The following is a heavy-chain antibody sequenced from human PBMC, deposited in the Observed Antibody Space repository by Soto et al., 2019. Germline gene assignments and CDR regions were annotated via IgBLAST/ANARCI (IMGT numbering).Heavy chain of an antibody. D-gene: IGHD3-9*01. CDR1: GFSLSTSGVG. Sequence: QITLKESGPTLVKPTQTLTLTCTFSGFSLSTSGVGVGWIRQPPGKALEWLALIYWDDDKRYSPSLKSRLTITKDTSKNQVVLTMTNMDPVDTATYYCALPRGVRTGYYVEPSDAFDIWGQGTMVTVSS. V-gene: IGHV2-5*02. CDR2: IYWDDDK. J-gene: IGHJ3*02. CDR3: ALPRGVRTGYYVEPSDAFDI.